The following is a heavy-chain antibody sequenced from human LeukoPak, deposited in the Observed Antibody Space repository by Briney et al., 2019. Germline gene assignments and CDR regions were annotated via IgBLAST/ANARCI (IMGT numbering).Heavy chain of an antibody. J-gene: IGHJ5*02. CDR1: GGTFSTYA. Sequence: GASVKVSCKASGGTFSTYAISWVRQAPGQGLEWMGWINPNSGGTNYAQKFQGRVTMTRDTSISTAYMELSRLRSDDTAVYYCAKTRPANIPRTDWFDPWGQGTLVTVSS. V-gene: IGHV1-2*02. CDR3: AKTRPANIPRTDWFDP. CDR2: INPNSGGT. D-gene: IGHD2-2*01.